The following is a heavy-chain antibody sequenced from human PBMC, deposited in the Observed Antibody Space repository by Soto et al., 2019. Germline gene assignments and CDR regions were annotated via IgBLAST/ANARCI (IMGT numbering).Heavy chain of an antibody. D-gene: IGHD3-3*01. CDR1: GFTFSSYG. J-gene: IGHJ6*03. V-gene: IGHV3-33*01. CDR3: ARRGFTIFGVVITDYYYYMDV. CDR2: IWYDGSNK. Sequence: GGSLRLSCAASGFTFSSYGMHWVRQAPGKGLEWVAVIWYDGSNKYYADSVKGRFTISRDNSKNTLYMQMNSLRAEDMAVYYCARRGFTIFGVVITDYYYYMDVWGKGTTVTVSS.